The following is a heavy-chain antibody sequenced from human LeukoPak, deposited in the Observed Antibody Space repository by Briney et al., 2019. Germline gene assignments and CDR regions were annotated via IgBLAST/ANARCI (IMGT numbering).Heavy chain of an antibody. D-gene: IGHD6-6*01. V-gene: IGHV3-23*01. J-gene: IGHJ3*01. CDR1: GFTFSRSG. Sequence: GGSLRLSCAASGFTFSRSGMSWFRQAPGKGLEWVSAISGSGGRTYYADSVGGRFAISRDNSRNTLYQQMNNLRAEDTAIYFCARDKGRITIAAPKDAFDVWGQGTTVTVRS. CDR2: ISGSGGRT. CDR3: ARDKGRITIAAPKDAFDV.